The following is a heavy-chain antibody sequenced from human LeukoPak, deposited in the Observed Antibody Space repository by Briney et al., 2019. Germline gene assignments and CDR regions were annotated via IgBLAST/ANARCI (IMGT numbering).Heavy chain of an antibody. D-gene: IGHD1-26*01. CDR3: ARGALSGSYYDFDY. CDR1: GYTLTELS. CDR2: ISAYNGNT. Sequence: GASVKVSCKVSGYTLTELSMHWVRQAPGQGLEWMGWISAYNGNTNYAQKLQGRVTMTTDTSTSTAYMELRSLRSDDTAVYYCARGALSGSYYDFDYWGQGTLVTVSS. V-gene: IGHV1-18*01. J-gene: IGHJ4*02.